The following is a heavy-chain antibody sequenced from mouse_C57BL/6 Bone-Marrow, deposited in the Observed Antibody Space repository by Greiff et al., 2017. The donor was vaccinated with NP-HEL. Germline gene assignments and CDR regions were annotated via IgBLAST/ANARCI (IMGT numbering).Heavy chain of an antibody. CDR2: ISSGGDYI. Sequence: EVQLVESGEGLVKPGGSLKLSCAASGFTFSSYAMSWVRQTPEKRLEWVAYISSGGDYIYYADTVKGRFTISRDNARNTLYLQMSSRKSEDTAMYYCTRARNAWFAYWGQGTLVTVSA. CDR3: TRARNAWFAY. J-gene: IGHJ3*01. V-gene: IGHV5-9-1*02. CDR1: GFTFSSYA. D-gene: IGHD2-1*01.